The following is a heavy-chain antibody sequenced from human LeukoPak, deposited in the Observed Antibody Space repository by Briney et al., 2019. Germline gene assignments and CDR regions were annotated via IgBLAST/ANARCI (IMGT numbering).Heavy chain of an antibody. CDR1: GFTFDDYA. J-gene: IGHJ4*02. Sequence: GGSLRLSCAASGFTFDDYAMHWVRQAPGKGLEWVSGISWNSGSIGYADSVKGRFTISRDNAKNSLYLQMNSLRAEDTALYYCAKDGQWELLYYFDYWGQGTLVTVSS. V-gene: IGHV3-9*01. CDR3: AKDGQWELLYYFDY. CDR2: ISWNSGSI. D-gene: IGHD1-26*01.